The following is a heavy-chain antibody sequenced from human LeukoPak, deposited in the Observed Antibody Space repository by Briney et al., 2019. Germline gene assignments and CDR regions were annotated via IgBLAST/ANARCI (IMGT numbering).Heavy chain of an antibody. V-gene: IGHV1-2*02. D-gene: IGHD7-27*01. CDR3: ARDLSGGSVY. CDR1: GYTFTDYY. J-gene: IGHJ4*02. Sequence: ASVKVSCKASGYTFTDYYMHWVRQAPGQGLEWMGWINPNNGYRNYAQKFRGRATMTRDTSISTAYMELSRLRSDDTAVYYCARDLSGGSVYWGQGTLVTVSS. CDR2: INPNNGYR.